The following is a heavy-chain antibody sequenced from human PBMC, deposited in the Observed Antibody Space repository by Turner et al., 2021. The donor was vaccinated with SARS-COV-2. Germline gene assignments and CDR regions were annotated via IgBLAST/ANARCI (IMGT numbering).Heavy chain of an antibody. V-gene: IGHV4-39*01. D-gene: IGHD2-2*02. CDR1: GGPISSSSYY. CDR3: AGEVVVPTTILGAVYGMDV. J-gene: IGHJ6*02. Sequence: QLQLQESGPGLVKPSETLSLTCTVSGGPISSSSYYWGWIRQPPGKGLEWIGGIYYSGRTYYNPSLKSRVTISVDTSKNQFSLKLSSVTAADTAVYYCAGEVVVPTTILGAVYGMDVWGQGTTVTVSS. CDR2: IYYSGRT.